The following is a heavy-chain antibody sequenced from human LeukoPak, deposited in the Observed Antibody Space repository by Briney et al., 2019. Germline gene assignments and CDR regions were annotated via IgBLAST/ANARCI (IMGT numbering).Heavy chain of an antibody. V-gene: IGHV3-23*01. CDR3: AKWGDYDVLTGYYVSDY. Sequence: GASLRLSCAASGFTFSNYAMSWVLQAPGKGLEWVSAITGGGSGIYYADSMKSRFTISRDNSKNTLYLQINSLRAEDTAVYYCAKWGDYDVLTGYYVSDYWGQGTLVTVSS. D-gene: IGHD3-9*01. CDR2: ITGGGSGI. J-gene: IGHJ4*02. CDR1: GFTFSNYA.